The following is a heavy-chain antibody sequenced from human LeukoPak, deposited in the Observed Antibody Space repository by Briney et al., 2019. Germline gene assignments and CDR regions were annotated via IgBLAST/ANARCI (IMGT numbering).Heavy chain of an antibody. D-gene: IGHD1-1*01. J-gene: IGHJ4*02. CDR1: GGSFSGYY. CDR3: ARGGRTGTTFDY. CDR2: INHSGST. V-gene: IGHV4-34*01. Sequence: TSETLSLTCAVYGGSFSGYYWSWIRQPPGKGLEWIGEINHSGSTNYNPSLKSRVTISVDTSKNQFSLKLSSVTAADTAVYYCARGGRTGTTFDYWGQGTLVTVSS.